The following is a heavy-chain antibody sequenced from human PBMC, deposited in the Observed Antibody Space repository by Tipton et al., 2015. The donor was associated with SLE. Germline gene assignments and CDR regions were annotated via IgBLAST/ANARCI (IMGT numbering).Heavy chain of an antibody. Sequence: TLSLTCTVSGGSISSDDYYWTWIRQHPGKGLEWIGHMSYSGCTYYNPSLKSRITISVDTSKNHFSLKLSSVTAADTAVYYCARGGVGGYDYFDHWGQGTLVTVSS. J-gene: IGHJ4*02. CDR2: MSYSGCT. V-gene: IGHV4-31*03. CDR3: ARGGVGGYDYFDH. CDR1: GGSISSDDYY. D-gene: IGHD5-12*01.